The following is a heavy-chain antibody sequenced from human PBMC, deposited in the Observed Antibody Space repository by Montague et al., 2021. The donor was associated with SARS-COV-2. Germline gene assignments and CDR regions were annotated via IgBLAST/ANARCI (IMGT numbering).Heavy chain of an antibody. J-gene: IGHJ4*02. V-gene: IGHV3-43*02. CDR1: GFTFDGYT. Sequence: SLRLSCAASGFTFDGYTMYWVRQRPGKGLECVSLIGGDGRDSYYTDSVRGRFTISRDNDKNSLYLYMNNLTTEDSALYYCAKDLSGYDYALYFDRWGRGTRVTVSS. CDR2: IGGDGRDS. D-gene: IGHD5-12*01. CDR3: AKDLSGYDYALYFDR.